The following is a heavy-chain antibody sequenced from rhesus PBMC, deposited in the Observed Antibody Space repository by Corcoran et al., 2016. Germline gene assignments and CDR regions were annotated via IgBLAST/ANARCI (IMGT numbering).Heavy chain of an antibody. CDR3: ARMDYSGSYYYYYGLDS. V-gene: IGHV4-160*01. J-gene: IGHJ6*01. D-gene: IGHD3-16*01. CDR2: IYGSGGNT. Sequence: QVQLQESGPGLVKPSETLSLTCAVSGGSISRTYWHWIRQPPGTGLEWIGRIYGSGGNTDNNPSLKRRVTISTDTSKNQFSLKLSSVTAADTAVYYCARMDYSGSYYYYYGLDSWGQGVVVTVSS. CDR1: GGSISRTY.